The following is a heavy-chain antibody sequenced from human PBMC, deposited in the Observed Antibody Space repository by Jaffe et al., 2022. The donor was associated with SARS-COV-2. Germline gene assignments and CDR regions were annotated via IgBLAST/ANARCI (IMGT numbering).Heavy chain of an antibody. J-gene: IGHJ6*02. CDR1: AFTVSGSY. CDR2: IYSGGNT. CDR3: AGGVRHDYYNDGMDV. V-gene: IGHV3-53*01. D-gene: IGHD3-3*01. Sequence: EVQLVESGGGLIQPGGSLRLSCAASAFTVSGSYMSWVRQAPGKGLEWVSIIYSGGNTYYADFVKGRFTISRDNSKNTLYLQMNSLRAEDTAVYYCAGGVRHDYYNDGMDVWGQGTTVTVSS.